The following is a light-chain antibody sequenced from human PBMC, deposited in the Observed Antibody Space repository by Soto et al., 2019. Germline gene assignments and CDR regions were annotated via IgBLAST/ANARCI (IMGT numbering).Light chain of an antibody. J-gene: IGLJ3*02. V-gene: IGLV1-51*01. CDR2: DNN. CDR1: SSTIGNKY. Sequence: QSVLTQPPSVSAAPGQMVTISCSGSSSTIGNKYVSWYQQLPGTAPKLLIYDNNKRPSGIPDRFSGSKSDTSATLGITGLQTGDEADYYRGTWDSSLNIGVFGGGTKLTVL. CDR3: GTWDSSLNIGV.